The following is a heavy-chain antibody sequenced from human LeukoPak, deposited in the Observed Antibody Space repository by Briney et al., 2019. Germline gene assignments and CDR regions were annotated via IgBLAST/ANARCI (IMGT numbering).Heavy chain of an antibody. D-gene: IGHD3-22*01. J-gene: IGHJ4*02. CDR1: GFSVRTTY. V-gene: IGHV3-53*01. Sequence: GGSLRLSCAASGFSVRTTYMSCVRQAPGKRLEWVSVLYTGGGTDHADSVKGRFTISRDNPKNTLSLQMNSLRVENTAIYYCTRSGYRHPYHFDSWGQGTLVIVSS. CDR3: TRSGYRHPYHFDS. CDR2: LYTGGGT.